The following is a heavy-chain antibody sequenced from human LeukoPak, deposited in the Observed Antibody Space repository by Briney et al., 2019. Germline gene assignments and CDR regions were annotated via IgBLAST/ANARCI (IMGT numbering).Heavy chain of an antibody. V-gene: IGHV3-20*04. Sequence: GGSLRLSCAASGFTFSSYSMTWVRQAPGKGLEWVSGINWNGGSTGYADSVKGRFTISRDNAKNTLYLQMNSLRDEDTAVFYCARSRYDYIWGIDYWGQGTLVTISS. D-gene: IGHD3-16*01. J-gene: IGHJ4*02. CDR3: ARSRYDYIWGIDY. CDR1: GFTFSSYS. CDR2: INWNGGST.